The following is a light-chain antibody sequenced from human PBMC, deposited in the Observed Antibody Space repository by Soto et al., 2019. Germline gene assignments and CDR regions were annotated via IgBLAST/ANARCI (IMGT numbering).Light chain of an antibody. Sequence: DIVMTQSPLSLPVTPGEPASISCRSSQSLLHSNVYNYLDWYLQKPGQSPQLLIYLGSNRASGVPDRLSGSGSGTDFTLKISRVEAEYVGVYYCMQALQTPYTFGQGTKLEIK. J-gene: IGKJ2*01. CDR1: QSLLHSNVYNY. CDR2: LGS. CDR3: MQALQTPYT. V-gene: IGKV2-28*01.